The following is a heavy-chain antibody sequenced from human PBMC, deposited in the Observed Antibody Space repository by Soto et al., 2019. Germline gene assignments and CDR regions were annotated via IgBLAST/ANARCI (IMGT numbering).Heavy chain of an antibody. CDR1: GETLNSNP. V-gene: IGHV1-69*01. Sequence: QVQLVQSGAEVKKPGSSLKVSCKVFGETLNSNPIGWVRQAPGQGLEWVGGIVPLSDRTNYAQELQGRVTVTASGSTSTVYMELSNLKSEDTAVYYCARKSGRDCHSGGGCFSLDVWGQGSLITVSS. J-gene: IGHJ4*02. CDR3: ARKSGRDCHSGGGCFSLDV. CDR2: IVPLSDRT. D-gene: IGHD2-15*01.